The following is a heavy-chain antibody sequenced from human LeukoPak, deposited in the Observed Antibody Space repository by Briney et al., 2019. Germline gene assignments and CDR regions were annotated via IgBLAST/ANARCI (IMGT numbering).Heavy chain of an antibody. CDR2: ISSSSSFI. V-gene: IGHV3-48*01. CDR3: ARAAYSSTWYSRYFDL. D-gene: IGHD6-13*01. Sequence: GGSLRLSCAASGFTFSSYNMNWVRQAPGKGLEWVSYISSSSSFIYYADSVKGRFTISRDNAKNSLYLQMNSLRAGDTAVYYCARAAYSSTWYSRYFDLWGRGTLVTVSS. CDR1: GFTFSSYN. J-gene: IGHJ2*01.